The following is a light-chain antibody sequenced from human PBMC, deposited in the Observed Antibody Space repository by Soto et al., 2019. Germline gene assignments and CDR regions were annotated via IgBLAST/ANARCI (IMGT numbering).Light chain of an antibody. V-gene: IGLV2-14*01. CDR1: SSDVGLYNY. J-gene: IGLJ7*01. Sequence: QSALTQPASVSGSPGQSITISCTGTSSDVGLYNYVSWYQQYPGKAPKLMIFEVSNRPSGVSNRFSGSKSGDTASLTISGLQAEDEADYYCISFTTSSTSYVFGAGTQLTVL. CDR3: ISFTTSSTSYV. CDR2: EVS.